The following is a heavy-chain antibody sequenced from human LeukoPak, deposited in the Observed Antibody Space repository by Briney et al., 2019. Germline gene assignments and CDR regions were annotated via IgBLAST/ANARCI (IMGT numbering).Heavy chain of an antibody. CDR2: INPNSGGT. CDR3: ARSEYSSGWYGG. CDR1: GYTFTSYA. D-gene: IGHD6-19*01. Sequence: ASVKVSCKASGYTFTSYAMNWVRQAPGQGLEWMGWINPNSGGTNYAQKFQGRVTMTRDTSISTAYMELSRLRSDDTAVYYCARSEYSSGWYGGWGQGTLVTVSS. J-gene: IGHJ4*02. V-gene: IGHV1-2*02.